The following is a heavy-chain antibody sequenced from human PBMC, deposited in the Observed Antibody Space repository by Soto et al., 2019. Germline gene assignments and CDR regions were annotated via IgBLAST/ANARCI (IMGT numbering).Heavy chain of an antibody. CDR2: ISGSGGST. D-gene: IGHD6-13*01. CDR3: AKDRLPTRHPEAGNDY. CDR1: GSTFSSSS. V-gene: IGHV3-23*01. J-gene: IGHJ4*02. Sequence: GGTLRPSCAASGSTFSSSSMSWVRQAPGKGQEWVSSISGSGGSTYYADSVKGRFTFSRDNSKNTLYLQMSSLRAEDTAVYYCAKDRLPTRHPEAGNDYWGQGTLVTVSS.